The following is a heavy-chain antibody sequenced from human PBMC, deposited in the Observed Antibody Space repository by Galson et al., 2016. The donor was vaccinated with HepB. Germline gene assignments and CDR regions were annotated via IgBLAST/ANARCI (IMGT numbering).Heavy chain of an antibody. D-gene: IGHD3-22*01. CDR1: GFTFSSFE. CDR3: ATGERESYYESSGHKY. J-gene: IGHJ4*02. Sequence: SLRLSCAASGFTFSSFEMNWVRQAPGKGLEWVSHISIRGKTMYYADSVRGRFSISRDDAKNSLYLQMNSLRVEDTALYYCATGERESYYESSGHKYWGQGTLVTVSS. CDR2: ISIRGKTM. V-gene: IGHV3-48*03.